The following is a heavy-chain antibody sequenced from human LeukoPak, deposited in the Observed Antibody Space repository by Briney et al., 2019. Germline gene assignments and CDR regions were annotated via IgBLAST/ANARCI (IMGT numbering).Heavy chain of an antibody. J-gene: IGHJ4*02. Sequence: GRSLRLSCAASGFSFSAYWMSWVRQTPEKRLEFVANIKQDGSVKNYTDSLKGRSTISRDNARESLYLEINSLRADDTAVYYCARDPDSSAFDLWGQGALVTVSS. CDR3: ARDPDSSAFDL. CDR2: IKQDGSVK. CDR1: GFSFSAYW. V-gene: IGHV3-7*01.